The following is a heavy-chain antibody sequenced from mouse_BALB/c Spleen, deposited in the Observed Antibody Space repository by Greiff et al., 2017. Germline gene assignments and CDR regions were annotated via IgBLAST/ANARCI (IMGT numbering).Heavy chain of an antibody. V-gene: IGHV1-5*01. CDR1: GYTFTSYW. CDR3: TRREVGCNTDDYEMDE. CDR2: IYPGNSDT. D-gene: IGHD1-1*01. Sequence: VQLQQSGTVLARPGASVKMSCKASGYTFTSYWMHWVKQRPGQGLEWIGAIYPGNSDTSYNQKFKGKAKLTAVTSTSTAYMELSSLTNEDSAVYYSTRREVGCNTDDYEMDEWGQGT. J-gene: IGHJ4*01.